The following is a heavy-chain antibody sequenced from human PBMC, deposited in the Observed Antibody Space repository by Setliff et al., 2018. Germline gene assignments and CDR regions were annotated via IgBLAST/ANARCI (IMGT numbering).Heavy chain of an antibody. Sequence: SETLSLTCAVYGGSISPHYWIWIRQSPGKGLEWIGYIFHTGSTNYNPSLKSRVTMSLDTSKNQFSLDLYSVTAADTAVYYCARAFDSSGYYGESHTHYFDNWGQGTLVTVSS. D-gene: IGHD3-22*01. CDR1: GGSISPHY. V-gene: IGHV4-59*08. CDR2: IFHTGST. J-gene: IGHJ4*02. CDR3: ARAFDSSGYYGESHTHYFDN.